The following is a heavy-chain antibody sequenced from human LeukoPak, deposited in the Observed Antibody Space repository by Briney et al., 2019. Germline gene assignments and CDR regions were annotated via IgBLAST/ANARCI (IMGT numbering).Heavy chain of an antibody. V-gene: IGHV3-30-3*01. CDR2: ISYDGSNK. CDR3: ARDRVIVGATSFDY. CDR1: GFTFDTYT. Sequence: GGSLRLSCAASGFTFDTYTMNWVRQAPGKGLEWVAVISYDGSNKYYADSVKGRFTISRDNSKNTLYLQMNSLRAEDTAVYYCARDRVIVGATSFDYWGQGTLVTVSS. D-gene: IGHD1-26*01. J-gene: IGHJ4*02.